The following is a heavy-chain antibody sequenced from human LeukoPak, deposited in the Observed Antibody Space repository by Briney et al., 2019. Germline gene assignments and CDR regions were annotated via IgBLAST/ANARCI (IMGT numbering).Heavy chain of an antibody. CDR1: ELTFKSYA. D-gene: IGHD2-15*01. Sequence: PGGSLRLSCTAPELTFKSYAMSWVRQAPGKGLEWVSSISGSGDTTYYADSVKGRFAISRDNSKSTLYLQMNTLRAEDAAVYYCASSGYCSGGDCYLRYWYFDLWGRGTLVAVSS. J-gene: IGHJ2*01. CDR3: ASSGYCSGGDCYLRYWYFDL. CDR2: ISGSGDTT. V-gene: IGHV3-23*01.